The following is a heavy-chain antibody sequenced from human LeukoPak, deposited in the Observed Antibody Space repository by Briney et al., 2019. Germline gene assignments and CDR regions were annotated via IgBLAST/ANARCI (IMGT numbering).Heavy chain of an antibody. J-gene: IGHJ4*02. V-gene: IGHV1-69*13. CDR3: ARDRYSGSYSLDY. Sequence: ASVKVSCKASGGTFSSYAISWVRQAPGQGLEWMGGIIPIFGTANYAQKFQGRVTITADESTSTAYMELSSLRSEDTAVYYCARDRYSGSYSLDYWGQGTLVTVSS. CDR1: GGTFSSYA. CDR2: IIPIFGTA. D-gene: IGHD1-26*01.